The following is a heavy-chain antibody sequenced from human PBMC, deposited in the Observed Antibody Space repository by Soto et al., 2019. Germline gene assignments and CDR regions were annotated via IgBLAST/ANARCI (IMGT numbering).Heavy chain of an antibody. Sequence: PTLVNPTETLTLTCTFSGFSLTSPGMCVSWIRQSPGKALEWLALIERDDDDKYYSTSLKTRLTISKDTRKNQVVLTMANVEPADTATYYCARSIRGPRRFNGMDVWGQGTTVTV. CDR3: ARSIRGPRRFNGMDV. CDR2: IERDDDDK. V-gene: IGHV2-70*13. CDR1: GFSLTSPGMC. D-gene: IGHD1-20*01. J-gene: IGHJ6*02.